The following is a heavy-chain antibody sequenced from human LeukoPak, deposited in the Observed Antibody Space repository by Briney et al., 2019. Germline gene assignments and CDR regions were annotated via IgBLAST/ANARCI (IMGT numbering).Heavy chain of an antibody. CDR1: GGSISSYY. D-gene: IGHD2-2*01. CDR2: IYYSGST. V-gene: IGHV4-59*01. Sequence: SETLSLTCTVSGGSISSYYWSWIRQPPGKGLEWIGYIYYSGSTNYNPSLKSRVTISVDTSKNQFSLKLSSVTAADTGVYYCARARSSTGPYYWGQGTLVTVSS. J-gene: IGHJ4*02. CDR3: ARARSSTGPYY.